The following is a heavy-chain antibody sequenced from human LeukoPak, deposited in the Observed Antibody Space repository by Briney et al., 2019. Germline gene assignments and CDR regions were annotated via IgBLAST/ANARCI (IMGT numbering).Heavy chain of an antibody. CDR3: ARGGGYYYDSSGSFDY. CDR1: GGTFSSYA. D-gene: IGHD3-22*01. J-gene: IGHJ4*02. Sequence: EASVKVSCKASGGTFSSYAISWVRQAPGQGLEWMGRIIPILGIANYAQKFQGRVTITADKSTSTAYMELSSLRSEDTAVCYCARGGGYYYDSSGSFDYWGQGTLVTVSS. CDR2: IIPILGIA. V-gene: IGHV1-69*04.